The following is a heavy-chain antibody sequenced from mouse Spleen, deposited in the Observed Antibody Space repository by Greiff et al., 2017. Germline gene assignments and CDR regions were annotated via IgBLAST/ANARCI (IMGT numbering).Heavy chain of an antibody. J-gene: IGHJ2*01. V-gene: IGHV1-74*01. D-gene: IGHD1-1*01. Sequence: QVQLQQPGTELVKPGASVKLSCKASGYTFTSYWMHWVKQRPGQGLEWIGRIHPSDSDTNYNQKFKGKATLTVDKSSSTAYMQLSSLTSEDSAVYYCAIDGSSSYYFDYWGQGTTLTVSS. CDR2: IHPSDSDT. CDR3: AIDGSSSYYFDY. CDR1: GYTFTSYW.